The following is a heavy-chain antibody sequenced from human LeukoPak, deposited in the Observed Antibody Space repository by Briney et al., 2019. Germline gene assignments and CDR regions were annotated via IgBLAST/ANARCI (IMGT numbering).Heavy chain of an antibody. J-gene: IGHJ4*02. V-gene: IGHV3-66*01. CDR1: GFSVSSSY. CDR3: AKDRALHQFDY. Sequence: PGGSLRLSCAASGFSVSSSYMNWVRQAPGKGLEWVSIIYSGGATFYADSVKGRFTISRDSSKNTLYLQMNSLRAEDTAIYYCAKDRALHQFDYWGQGTLVTVSS. CDR2: IYSGGAT.